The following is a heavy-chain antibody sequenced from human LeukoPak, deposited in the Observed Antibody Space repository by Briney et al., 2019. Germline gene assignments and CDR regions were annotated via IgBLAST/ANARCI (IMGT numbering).Heavy chain of an antibody. J-gene: IGHJ4*02. Sequence: PGGSLRLSCAASGFTFSSCGMHWVRQAPGKGLEWVAFIRYDGSNKYYADSVKGRFTISRDNSKNTLYLQMNSLRAEDTAVYYCAKVGDYGDYGAFDYWGQGTLVTVSS. CDR3: AKVGDYGDYGAFDY. CDR1: GFTFSSCG. V-gene: IGHV3-30*02. D-gene: IGHD4-17*01. CDR2: IRYDGSNK.